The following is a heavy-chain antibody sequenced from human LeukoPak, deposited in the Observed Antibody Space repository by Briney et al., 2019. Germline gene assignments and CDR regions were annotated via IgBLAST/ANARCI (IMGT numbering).Heavy chain of an antibody. V-gene: IGHV4-34*01. D-gene: IGHD4-17*01. CDR2: INHSGST. CDR1: GGSFSGYY. CDR3: ARGRFRDYGGSLRLVHEYFQH. J-gene: IGHJ1*01. Sequence: SETLSLTCAVYGGSFSGYYWSWIRQPPGKGLEWIGEINHSGSTNYNPSLKSRVTISVDTSKNQFSLKLSSVTAADTAVCYCARGRFRDYGGSLRLVHEYFQHWGQGTLVTVSS.